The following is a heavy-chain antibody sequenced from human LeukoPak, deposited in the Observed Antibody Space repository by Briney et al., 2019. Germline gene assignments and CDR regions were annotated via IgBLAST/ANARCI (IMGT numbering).Heavy chain of an antibody. D-gene: IGHD7-27*01. Sequence: GWSLRLSCAASGLTFSSYSMNWVRQAPGKGLEWVSYISSSSSTIYYADSVKGRFTISRDNAKNSLFLQMNSLRAEDTAVYYCARDLNWGFDYWGQGSLVTVSS. CDR1: GLTFSSYS. CDR3: ARDLNWGFDY. CDR2: ISSSSSTI. V-gene: IGHV3-48*01. J-gene: IGHJ4*02.